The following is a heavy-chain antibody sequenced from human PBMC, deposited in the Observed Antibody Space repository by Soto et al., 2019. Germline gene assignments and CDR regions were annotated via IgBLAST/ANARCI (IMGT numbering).Heavy chain of an antibody. V-gene: IGHV3-33*03. CDR2: IWYDGSNK. CDR3: ASTKSDYYGSGTDAFDI. J-gene: IGHJ3*02. CDR1: GFTFSSYG. D-gene: IGHD3-10*01. Sequence: GGSLRLSCAASGFTFSSYGMHWVRQAPGKGLEWVAVIWYDGSNKYYADSVKGRFTISRGNAKNSLYLQMNSLRAEDTAVYYCASTKSDYYGSGTDAFDIWGQGTMVTVSS.